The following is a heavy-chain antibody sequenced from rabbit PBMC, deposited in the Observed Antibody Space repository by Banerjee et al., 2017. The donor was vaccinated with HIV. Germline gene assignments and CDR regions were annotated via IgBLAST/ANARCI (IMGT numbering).Heavy chain of an antibody. D-gene: IGHD1-1*01. CDR1: GLDFSSDP. J-gene: IGHJ6*01. CDR2: IYPSSGDST. Sequence: QEQLEESGGGLVQPEGSLTLTCKASGLDFSSDPMCWVRQAPGKGLEWIACIYPSSGDSTHYASWAKGRFTISKTSSTTVTLQMTSLTAADTATYFCARWGSSSIAWTLWGPGTLVTVS. V-gene: IGHV1S45*01. CDR3: ARWGSSSIAWTL.